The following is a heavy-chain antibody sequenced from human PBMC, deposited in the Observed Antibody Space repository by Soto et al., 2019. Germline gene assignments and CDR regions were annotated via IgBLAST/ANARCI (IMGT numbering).Heavy chain of an antibody. J-gene: IGHJ4*02. D-gene: IGHD6-19*01. CDR2: IFDSGTT. V-gene: IGHV4-31*03. CDR1: GGSISSGGYY. CDR3: ASQASGWYPDY. Sequence: QVQLQESGPGLVKPSQTLSLTCTGSGGSISSGGYYWSWLRQHPGKGLEWIGYIFDSGTTYYNPSLKSRVTISVDPSKSQFSLRLTSVTATDTAVYYCASQASGWYPDYWGQGTLVTVSS.